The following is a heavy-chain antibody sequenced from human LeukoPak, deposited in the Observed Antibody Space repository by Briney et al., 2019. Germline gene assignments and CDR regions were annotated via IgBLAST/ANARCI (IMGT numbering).Heavy chain of an antibody. D-gene: IGHD5-18*01. CDR2: TNPSNSDT. CDR3: ARGGEYSYASSDY. CDR1: GYSFTSYW. Sequence: GESLKISCKGSGYSFTSYWIGWVRQMPGKGLEWVGITNPSNSDTRYSPSFQGQVTISADKSISTAYLQWSSLKASDTAMYYCARGGEYSYASSDYWGQGTLVTVSS. V-gene: IGHV5-51*01. J-gene: IGHJ4*02.